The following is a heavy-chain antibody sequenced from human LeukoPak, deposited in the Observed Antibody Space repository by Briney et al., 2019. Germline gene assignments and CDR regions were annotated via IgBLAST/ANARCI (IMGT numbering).Heavy chain of an antibody. CDR3: ARVSHDYGDYIPDY. CDR2: IYYSGST. D-gene: IGHD4-17*01. V-gene: IGHV4-59*01. J-gene: IGHJ4*02. Sequence: SETLSLTSTVSGGSISSYYWSWIRQPPGKGLEWIGYIYYSGSTNYNPSLKSRVTISVDTSKNQFSLKLSSVTAADTAVYYCARVSHDYGDYIPDYWGQGTLVTISS. CDR1: GGSISSYY.